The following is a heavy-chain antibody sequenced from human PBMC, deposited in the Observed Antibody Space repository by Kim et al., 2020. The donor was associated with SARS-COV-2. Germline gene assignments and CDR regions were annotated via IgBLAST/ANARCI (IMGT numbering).Heavy chain of an antibody. D-gene: IGHD6-25*01. J-gene: IGHJ4*02. CDR1: GGSFSGYY. V-gene: IGHV4-34*01. CDR3: ARGVPFRRRPFDY. Sequence: SETLSLTCAVYGGSFSGYYWSWIRQPPGKGLEWIGEINHSGSTNYNPSLKSRVTISVDTSKNQFSLKLSSVTAADTAVYYCARGVPFRRRPFDYWGQGTLVTVSS. CDR2: INHSGST.